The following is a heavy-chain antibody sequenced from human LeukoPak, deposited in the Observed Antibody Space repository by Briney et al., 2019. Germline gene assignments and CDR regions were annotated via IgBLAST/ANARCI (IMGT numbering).Heavy chain of an antibody. J-gene: IGHJ4*02. CDR3: ARPKTTGDFDY. CDR1: GYKFTSYW. Sequence: KPGESLRISCQGSGYKFTSYWISWVRQLPGKGLEWMGRIDPSDSYNNYSPSFQGHVTISADKSISTAYLQWSSLKASDTGMYYCARPKTTGDFDYWGQGTLVTVSS. CDR2: IDPSDSYN. V-gene: IGHV5-10-1*01. D-gene: IGHD1-14*01.